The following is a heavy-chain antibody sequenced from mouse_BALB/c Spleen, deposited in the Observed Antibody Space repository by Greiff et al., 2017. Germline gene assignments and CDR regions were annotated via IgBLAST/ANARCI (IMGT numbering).Heavy chain of an antibody. J-gene: IGHJ4*01. D-gene: IGHD2-4*01. CDR1: GFTFNTYA. CDR2: IRSKSNNYAT. Sequence: EAGGGLVQPKGSLKLSCAASGFTFNTYAMNWVRQAPGKGLEWVARIRSKSNNYATYYADSVKDRFTISRDDSQSMLYLQMNNLKTEDTAMYYCVRGYYDYLYYAMDYWGQGTSVTVSS. V-gene: IGHV10-1*02. CDR3: VRGYYDYLYYAMDY.